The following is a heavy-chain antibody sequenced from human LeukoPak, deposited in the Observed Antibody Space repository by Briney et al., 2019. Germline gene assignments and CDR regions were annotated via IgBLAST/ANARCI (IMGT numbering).Heavy chain of an antibody. D-gene: IGHD2-2*01. CDR2: IYYSGST. J-gene: IGHJ6*03. CDR3: ARVRIIVVVPAARYYMDV. Sequence: SQTLSLTCIVSGGSISSGDYYWSWIRHPPGNGLECIGYIYYSGSTYYNPSLKSRVTITVDTSKNQFSLKLSSVTAADTAVYYCARVRIIVVVPAARYYMDVWGKGTTVTVSS. CDR1: GGSISSGDYY. V-gene: IGHV4-30-4*08.